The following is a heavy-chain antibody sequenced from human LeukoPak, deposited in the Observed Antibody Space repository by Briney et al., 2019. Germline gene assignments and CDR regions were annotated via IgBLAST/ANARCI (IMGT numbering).Heavy chain of an antibody. CDR3: ARPLDYDILTGYCPFGY. Sequence: SVKVSCKASGGTFSSYAISWVRQAPGQGLEWMGGIIPIFGTANYAQKFQGRVTITADESTSTAHMELSSLRSEDTAVYYCARPLDYDILTGYCPFGYWGQGTLVTVSS. CDR2: IIPIFGTA. D-gene: IGHD3-9*01. V-gene: IGHV1-69*13. CDR1: GGTFSSYA. J-gene: IGHJ4*02.